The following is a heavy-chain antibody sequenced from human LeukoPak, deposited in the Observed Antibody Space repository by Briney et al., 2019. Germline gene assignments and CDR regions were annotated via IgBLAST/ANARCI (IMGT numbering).Heavy chain of an antibody. CDR3: ASSPRLTGITMIDHYFDY. V-gene: IGHV4-4*07. CDR2: IYTSGST. Sequence: PSETLSLTCTVSGGSISSYYLNWIRQPAGKGLEWIGRIYTSGSTNYNPSLKSRVTMSVDTSKNQFSLKLSSVTAADTAVYYCASSPRLTGITMIDHYFDYWGQGTLVTVSS. D-gene: IGHD3-22*01. J-gene: IGHJ4*02. CDR1: GGSISSYY.